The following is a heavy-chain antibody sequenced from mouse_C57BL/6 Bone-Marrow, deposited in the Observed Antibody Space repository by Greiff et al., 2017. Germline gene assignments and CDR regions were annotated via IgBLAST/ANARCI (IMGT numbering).Heavy chain of an antibody. D-gene: IGHD3-2*02. J-gene: IGHJ4*01. CDR3: ARVLDFYSSGAMDY. V-gene: IGHV5-4*03. Sequence: EVKLVESGGGLVKPGGSLKLSCAASGFTFSSYAMSWVRQTPEKRLEWVATISDGGSYTYYTDNVKGRFTISRDNAKNTLYLQMSHLKSEDTSMYYYARVLDFYSSGAMDYWGQGTSVTVSS. CDR1: GFTFSSYA. CDR2: ISDGGSYT.